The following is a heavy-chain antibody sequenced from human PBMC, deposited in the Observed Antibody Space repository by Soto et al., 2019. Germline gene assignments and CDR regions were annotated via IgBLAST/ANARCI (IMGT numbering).Heavy chain of an antibody. CDR3: ARDRLMATAVTARHYFGLDV. D-gene: IGHD5-18*01. CDR1: GGSIRSGGYY. CDR2: IYYSGNT. Sequence: SETLSLTCTVSGGSIRSGGYYWSWVRQNPRKGLEWIGNIYYSGNTYYNPSLKSRLTISVDTSKNQFSLNLSSVTAADTAVYYCARDRLMATAVTARHYFGLDVWGQGT. J-gene: IGHJ6*02. V-gene: IGHV4-31*03.